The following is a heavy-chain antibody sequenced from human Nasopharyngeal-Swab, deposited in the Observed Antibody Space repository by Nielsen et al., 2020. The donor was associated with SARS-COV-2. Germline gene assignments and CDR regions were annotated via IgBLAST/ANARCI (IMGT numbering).Heavy chain of an antibody. Sequence: GESLKISCTVSGLAFSGYWMDWVRQAPGKGLEWVSYITSSSSTRYYADSVKGRFTVSRDNAKNSLYLQMSSLRDEDTAVYYCVREFEATGATYLDYWGLGTLVTVSS. CDR3: VREFEATGATYLDY. V-gene: IGHV3-48*02. CDR1: GLAFSGYW. J-gene: IGHJ4*02. D-gene: IGHD1-26*01. CDR2: ITSSSSTR.